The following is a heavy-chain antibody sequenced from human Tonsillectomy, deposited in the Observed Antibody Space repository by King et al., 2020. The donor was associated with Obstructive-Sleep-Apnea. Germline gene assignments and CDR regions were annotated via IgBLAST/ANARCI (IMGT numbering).Heavy chain of an antibody. CDR2: ISGSGDST. Sequence: QLVESGGGLVQSGGSLRLSCAASGFTFSSCAMTWVRQAPGKGLEWVTVISGSGDSTYYADSVRGRFTISRDNSKNTLYLQMNSMRVEDTAVYYCAKGQTDTGGQTDIWGQGPLV. J-gene: IGHJ3*02. CDR3: AKGQTDTGGQTDI. V-gene: IGHV3-23*04. CDR1: GFTFSSCA. D-gene: IGHD1-14*01.